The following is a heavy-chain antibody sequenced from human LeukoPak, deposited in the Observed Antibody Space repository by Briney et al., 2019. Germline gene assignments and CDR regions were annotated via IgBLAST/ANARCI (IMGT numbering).Heavy chain of an antibody. CDR1: GYTFTSYA. CDR2: INAGNGNT. CDR3: ARAVVVVAAFDY. D-gene: IGHD2-15*01. V-gene: IGHV1-3*01. Sequence: ASVKVSCKASGYTFTSYAMHWMRQAPGQRLEWMGWINAGNGNTKYSQKFQGRVTITRDTPASTAYMELSSLRSEDTAVYYCARAVVVVAAFDYWGQGTLVTVSS. J-gene: IGHJ4*02.